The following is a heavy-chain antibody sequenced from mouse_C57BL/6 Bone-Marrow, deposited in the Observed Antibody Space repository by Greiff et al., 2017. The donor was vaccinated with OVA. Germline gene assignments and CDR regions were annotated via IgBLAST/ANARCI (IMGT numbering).Heavy chain of an antibody. CDR3: ARAYAMDY. CDR2: ISNGGGST. V-gene: IGHV5-12*01. CDR1: GFTFSDYY. Sequence: EVKLMESGGGLVQPGGSLKLSCAASGFTFSDYYMYWVRQTPEKRLEWVAYISNGGGSTYYPDTVKGRFTISRDNAKHTLYLQMSRLKSEDTAMYYCARAYAMDYWGQGTSVTVSS. J-gene: IGHJ4*01.